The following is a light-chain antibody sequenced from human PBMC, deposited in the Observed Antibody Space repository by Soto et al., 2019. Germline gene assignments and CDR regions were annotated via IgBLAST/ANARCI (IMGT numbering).Light chain of an antibody. V-gene: IGLV1-47*01. CDR3: VAWDDSMSGYV. Sequence: QSVLTQPPSASGTPGQRVTISCSGSSSNIGSNYVYWYQQLPGTAPKLLIYRNNQRPSGVPDRFSGSKSGTSASLAISGLRSEDEAEYYCVAWDDSMSGYVFGTGTKLTVL. CDR2: RNN. CDR1: SSNIGSNY. J-gene: IGLJ1*01.